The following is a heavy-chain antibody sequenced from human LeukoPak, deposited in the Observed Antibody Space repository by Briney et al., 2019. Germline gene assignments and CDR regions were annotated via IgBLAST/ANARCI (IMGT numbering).Heavy chain of an antibody. V-gene: IGHV4-39*07. CDR1: GGSISSSSYY. Sequence: SETLSLTCTVSGGSISSSSYYWGWIRQPPGKGLEWIGSIYYSGSTYYNPSLKSRVTISVETSKNQFSLKLKSVTAADTAVYYCARGGYYGSGNDFRFDPWGQGTLVTVSS. CDR3: ARGGYYGSGNDFRFDP. D-gene: IGHD3-10*01. J-gene: IGHJ5*02. CDR2: IYYSGST.